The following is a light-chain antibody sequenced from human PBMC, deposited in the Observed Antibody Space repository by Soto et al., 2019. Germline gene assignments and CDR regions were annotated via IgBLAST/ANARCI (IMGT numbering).Light chain of an antibody. J-gene: IGKJ4*01. V-gene: IGKV3-11*01. CDR3: QQRSNWPPVLT. CDR1: QSVSIH. CDR2: GAS. Sequence: EIVLTQSPASLSLSPGERDTLSCRASQSVSIHLAWFQQRPGQAPRLLIYGASNRDTGIPARFGGSGSGTNFTLTISSLEPEDFAVYYCQQRSNWPPVLTFGGGTKVEIK.